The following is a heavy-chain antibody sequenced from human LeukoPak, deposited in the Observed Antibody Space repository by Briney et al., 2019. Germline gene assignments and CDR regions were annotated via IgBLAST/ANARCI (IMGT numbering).Heavy chain of an antibody. D-gene: IGHD5-18*01. CDR3: ARAWIELWSHDY. Sequence: GGSLRLSCAASGFTFSSYWMSWVRQAPGKGLEWVANIKQDGSDKYYVDSVKGRFTISKDNAKSSLYLQMNSLRAEDTAVYYCARAWIELWSHDYWGQGTLVTVSS. CDR2: IKQDGSDK. V-gene: IGHV3-7*03. CDR1: GFTFSSYW. J-gene: IGHJ4*02.